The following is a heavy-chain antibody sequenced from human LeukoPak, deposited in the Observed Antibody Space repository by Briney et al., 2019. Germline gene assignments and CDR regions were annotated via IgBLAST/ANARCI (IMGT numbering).Heavy chain of an antibody. D-gene: IGHD1-1*01. CDR3: ARDKLEAAVTGTSFDY. CDR2: IKHDGGEQ. J-gene: IGHJ4*02. Sequence: GGSLRLSCAVSGFTSSSYWMSWVRQAPGKGLEWVANIKHDGGEQYYVDSVKGRFTISRDNAKNSLYLQMDSLRAEDTAVYYCARDKLEAAVTGTSFDYWGQGTLVTVSS. CDR1: GFTSSSYW. V-gene: IGHV3-7*03.